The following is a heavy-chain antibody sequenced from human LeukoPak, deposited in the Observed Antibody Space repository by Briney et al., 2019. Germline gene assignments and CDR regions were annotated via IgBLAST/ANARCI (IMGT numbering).Heavy chain of an antibody. CDR1: GFTLSSYW. CDR3: AKNGPLLWYFDL. J-gene: IGHJ2*01. Sequence: HSGESLRLSCAASGFTLSSYWRSWVRQAPAKGLEWVANIKQDGSEIYYVDSVKGRFTISRDNAKNSLYLQMNSLRAEDTAVYYCAKNGPLLWYFDLWGRGTLVTVSS. CDR2: IKQDGSEI. V-gene: IGHV3-7*02. D-gene: IGHD2/OR15-2a*01.